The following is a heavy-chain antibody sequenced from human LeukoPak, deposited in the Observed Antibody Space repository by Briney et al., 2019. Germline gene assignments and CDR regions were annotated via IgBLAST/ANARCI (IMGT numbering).Heavy chain of an antibody. J-gene: IGHJ1*01. D-gene: IGHD4-11*01. CDR3: AKDAQRGFDYSNSLQN. CDR2: IWSDGSDK. CDR1: GFTFSHYG. V-gene: IGHV3-33*06. Sequence: GGSLRLSCAASGFTFSHYGMHWVRQSPGAGLEWVAVIWSDGSDKYYAKSVKGRFTISRDNSKNSLFLQMNSLRAEDTAVYYCAKDAQRGFDYSNSLQNWGQGILVTFSS.